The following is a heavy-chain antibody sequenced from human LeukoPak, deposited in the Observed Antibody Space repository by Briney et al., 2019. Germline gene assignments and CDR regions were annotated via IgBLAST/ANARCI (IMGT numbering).Heavy chain of an antibody. CDR3: ARAGYYYDSSGYNYDAFDI. CDR2: IYYSGST. V-gene: IGHV4-59*01. D-gene: IGHD3-22*01. Sequence: SETLSLTCTVSGGSISSYYWSWIRQPPGKGLEWIGYIYYSGSTNYNPSLKSRVTISVDTSKNQFSLKLSSVTAADTAVYYCARAGYYYDSSGYNYDAFDIWGQGPMVTVSS. J-gene: IGHJ3*02. CDR1: GGSISSYY.